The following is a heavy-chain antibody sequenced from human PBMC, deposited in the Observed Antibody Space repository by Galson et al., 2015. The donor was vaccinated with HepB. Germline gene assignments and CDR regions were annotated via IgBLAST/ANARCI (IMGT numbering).Heavy chain of an antibody. Sequence: SVKVSCKASGGTFSSYAISWVRQAPGQGLEWMGGIIPIFGTANYAQKFQGRVTITADESTSTAYMELSSLRSEDTAVYYCARVATTKVYYYDSIGFDYWGQGTLVTVSS. D-gene: IGHD3-22*01. J-gene: IGHJ4*02. CDR3: ARVATTKVYYYDSIGFDY. CDR1: GGTFSSYA. CDR2: IIPIFGTA. V-gene: IGHV1-69*13.